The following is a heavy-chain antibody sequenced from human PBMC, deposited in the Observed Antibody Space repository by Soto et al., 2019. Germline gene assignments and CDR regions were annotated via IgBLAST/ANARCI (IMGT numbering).Heavy chain of an antibody. Sequence: GGSLRLPCAASGFTFSSYAMSCVRQAPGKGLEWVSAISGSGGSTYYADSVKGRFTISRDNSKNTLYLQMNSLRAEDTAVYYCAKDAGLQPNYFDHWGQGTLVTVSS. V-gene: IGHV3-23*01. CDR3: AKDAGLQPNYFDH. D-gene: IGHD4-4*01. J-gene: IGHJ4*02. CDR2: ISGSGGST. CDR1: GFTFSSYA.